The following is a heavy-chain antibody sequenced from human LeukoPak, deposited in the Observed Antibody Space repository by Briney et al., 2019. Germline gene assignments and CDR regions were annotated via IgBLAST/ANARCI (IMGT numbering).Heavy chain of an antibody. V-gene: IGHV3-48*04. CDR2: ISSSSSTI. CDR1: GFTFSSYS. CDR3: ARDVSLWFGELLSYFDY. Sequence: PGGSLRLSCAASGFTFSSYSMNWVRQAPGKGLEWVSYISSSSSTIYYADSVKGRFTISRDNAKNSLYLQMNSLRAEDTAVYYCARDVSLWFGELLSYFDYWGQGTLVTVSS. J-gene: IGHJ4*02. D-gene: IGHD3-10*01.